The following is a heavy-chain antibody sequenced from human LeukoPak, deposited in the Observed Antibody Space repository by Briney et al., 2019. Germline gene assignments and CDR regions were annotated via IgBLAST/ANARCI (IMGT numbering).Heavy chain of an antibody. CDR1: GFSFSSGT. D-gene: IGHD7-27*01. J-gene: IGHJ3*01. Sequence: GSLRLSCAASGFSFSSGTMNWVRQAPGKALEWVSSLSGSGRLIWYAASVKGRFTISRDNAANALFLQVNSLRVEDTAVYYCARDLQTGLAFDAWGQGTVVAVSS. CDR2: LSGSGRLI. V-gene: IGHV3-21*06. CDR3: ARDLQTGLAFDA.